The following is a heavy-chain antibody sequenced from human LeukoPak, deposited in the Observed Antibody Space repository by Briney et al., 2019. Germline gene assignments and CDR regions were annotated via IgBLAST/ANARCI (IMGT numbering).Heavy chain of an antibody. D-gene: IGHD1-26*01. V-gene: IGHV4-61*02. J-gene: IGHJ4*02. Sequence: PSETLSLTCTVSGGSISSGSYYWSWIRQPAGKGLEWIGRIYTSGSTNYNPSLKSRVTISVDTSKNQFSLKLSSVTAADTAVYYCASLGNQWELPFDYWGQGTLVTVSS. CDR3: ASLGNQWELPFDY. CDR1: GGSISSGSYY. CDR2: IYTSGST.